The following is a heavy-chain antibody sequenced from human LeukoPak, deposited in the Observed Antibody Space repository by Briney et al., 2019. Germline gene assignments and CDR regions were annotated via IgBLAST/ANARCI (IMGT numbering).Heavy chain of an antibody. V-gene: IGHV4-34*01. J-gene: IGHJ4*02. CDR2: INHSGST. Sequence: SETLSLTCAVYGGSFSGYYWSWIRQPPGKGLEWIGEINHSGSTNYNPSLKSRVTISVDTSKNQFSLKLSSVTAADTAVYYCARRTTASPKIFDFWGQGTLVTVSS. CDR3: ARRTTASPKIFDF. CDR1: GGSFSGYY. D-gene: IGHD2/OR15-2a*01.